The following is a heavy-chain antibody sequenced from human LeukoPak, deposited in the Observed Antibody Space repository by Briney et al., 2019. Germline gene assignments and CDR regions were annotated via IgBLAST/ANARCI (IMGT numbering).Heavy chain of an antibody. CDR2: MSIDGGIK. D-gene: IGHD1-14*01. V-gene: IGHV3-30*03. J-gene: IGHJ4*02. CDR1: GFTYSSYG. CDR3: ARDPRSGPPDYFDS. Sequence: GGSLRLSCAASGFTYSSYGMHWVRQDPGKGLEWVAVMSIDGGIKIYTDSVKGRFTISRDNSKNTQYLEMNRLRVDDTAVYYCARDPRSGPPDYFDSWGQGTLVTVSS.